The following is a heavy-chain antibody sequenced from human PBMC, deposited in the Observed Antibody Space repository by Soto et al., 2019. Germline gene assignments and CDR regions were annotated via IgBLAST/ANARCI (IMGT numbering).Heavy chain of an antibody. CDR1: GGTFSSYA. CDR2: IIPIFGTA. Sequence: SVKVSCKASGGTFSSYAISWVRQAPGQGLEWMGGIIPIFGTANYAQKFQGRATITADESTSTAYMELSSLRSEDTAVYYCARPYYYDSSGLLWFDPWGQGTLVTVSS. D-gene: IGHD3-22*01. V-gene: IGHV1-69*13. CDR3: ARPYYYDSSGLLWFDP. J-gene: IGHJ5*02.